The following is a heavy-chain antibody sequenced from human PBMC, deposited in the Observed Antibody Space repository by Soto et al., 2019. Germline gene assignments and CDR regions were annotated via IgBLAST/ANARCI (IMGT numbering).Heavy chain of an antibody. J-gene: IGHJ4*02. V-gene: IGHV4-34*01. Sequence: SETLSLTCAVYGGSFSGYYWSWIRQPPGKGLEWIGEINHSGSTNYNPSLKSRVTISVDTSKNQFSLKLSSVTAADTAVYYCARAGVDCSGGSCYSQALNLYFDYWGQGTLVTVSS. CDR1: GGSFSGYY. D-gene: IGHD2-15*01. CDR3: ARAGVDCSGGSCYSQALNLYFDY. CDR2: INHSGST.